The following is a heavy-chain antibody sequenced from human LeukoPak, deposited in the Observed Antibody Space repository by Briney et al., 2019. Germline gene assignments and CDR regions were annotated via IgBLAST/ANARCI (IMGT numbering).Heavy chain of an antibody. V-gene: IGHV4-31*03. CDR1: GGSISSGGYY. Sequence: SQTLSLTCSVSGGSISSGGYYWSWIRQLPGKGLEWIAYINYSGTTYYNPSLKSRVTISQDTSKNQFSLKLSSVTAADTAVYYCASWITYGGVFDYWGQGTLVTVSS. D-gene: IGHD1-14*01. J-gene: IGHJ4*02. CDR2: INYSGTT. CDR3: ASWITYGGVFDY.